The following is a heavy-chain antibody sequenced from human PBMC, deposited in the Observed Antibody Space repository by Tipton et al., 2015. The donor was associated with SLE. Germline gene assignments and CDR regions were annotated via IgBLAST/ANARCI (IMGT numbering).Heavy chain of an antibody. Sequence: TLSLTCTVSGDSMRSSMTTYYWSWIRQTAGKGLEWIGRIYSSGYTNYNPSLKSRVTLSVDTSKNQFFLRLTSVSAADTAVYYCALVAAVGRIDYWGQGTLVTVSS. V-gene: IGHV4-61*02. CDR2: IYSSGYT. J-gene: IGHJ4*02. D-gene: IGHD6-13*01. CDR3: ALVAAVGRIDY. CDR1: GDSMRSSMTTYY.